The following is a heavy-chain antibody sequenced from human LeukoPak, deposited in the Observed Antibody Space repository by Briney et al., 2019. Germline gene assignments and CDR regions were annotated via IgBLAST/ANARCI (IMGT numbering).Heavy chain of an antibody. J-gene: IGHJ6*03. Sequence: SETLSLTCAVYGGSFSGYYWSWIRQPPGKGLEWIGEINHSGSTNYNPSLKSRVTISVDTSKNQFSLKLSSVTAADTAVYYCARQGAPTAMVDNYYMDVWGKGTTVTV. D-gene: IGHD5-18*01. CDR1: GGSFSGYY. CDR3: ARQGAPTAMVDNYYMDV. V-gene: IGHV4-34*01. CDR2: INHSGST.